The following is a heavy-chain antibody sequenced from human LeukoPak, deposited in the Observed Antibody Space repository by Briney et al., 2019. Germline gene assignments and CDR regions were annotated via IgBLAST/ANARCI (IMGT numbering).Heavy chain of an antibody. J-gene: IGHJ4*02. CDR3: AKDEGIDY. Sequence: GRSLRLSCAASGFTISSYAMHWVRQAPGKGLEWVAVISYDGSNKYYADSVKGRFTISRDNSKNTLYLQMNSLRAEDTAVYYCAKDEGIDYWGQGTLVTVSS. CDR2: ISYDGSNK. V-gene: IGHV3-30*04. D-gene: IGHD2-15*01. CDR1: GFTISSYA.